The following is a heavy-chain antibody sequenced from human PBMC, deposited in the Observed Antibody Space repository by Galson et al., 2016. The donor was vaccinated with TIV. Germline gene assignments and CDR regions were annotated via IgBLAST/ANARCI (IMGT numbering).Heavy chain of an antibody. CDR2: MNPNSGNT. J-gene: IGHJ4*02. V-gene: IGHV1-8*02. CDR3: ARSGDYGDY. D-gene: IGHD4-17*01. CDR1: GYTFTSYD. Sequence: CKASGYTFTSYDINWVRQATGQGLERMGWMNPNSGNTGYAQKFRGRVTMTRNTSVRTAYMELSSLRSEDTAVYYCARSGDYGDYWGQGTLVTVSS.